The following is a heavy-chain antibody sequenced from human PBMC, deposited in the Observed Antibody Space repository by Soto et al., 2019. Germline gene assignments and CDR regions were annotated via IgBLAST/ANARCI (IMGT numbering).Heavy chain of an antibody. CDR2: ISYDGSNK. CDR3: AKVFPMTYVLRYFDWWTSDAFDI. D-gene: IGHD3-9*01. J-gene: IGHJ3*02. Sequence: GGSLRLSCAASGFTFSSYGMHWVRQAPGKGLEWVAVISYDGSNKYYADSVKGRFTISRDNSKNTLYLQMNSLRAEDTAVYYCAKVFPMTYVLRYFDWWTSDAFDIWGQGTMVTVSS. V-gene: IGHV3-30*18. CDR1: GFTFSSYG.